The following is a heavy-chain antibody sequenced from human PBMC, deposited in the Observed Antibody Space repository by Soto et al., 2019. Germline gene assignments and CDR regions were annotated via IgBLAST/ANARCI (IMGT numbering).Heavy chain of an antibody. V-gene: IGHV4-34*01. Sequence: SSETLSLTCAVYGGSFSGYYWSWIRQPPGKGLEWIGEINHSGSTNYNPSLKSRVTISVDTSKNQFSLKLSSVTAADTAVYYCVAKGGMTTNFDYWGQGTLVTVSS. D-gene: IGHD4-4*01. J-gene: IGHJ4*02. CDR1: GGSFSGYY. CDR3: VAKGGMTTNFDY. CDR2: INHSGST.